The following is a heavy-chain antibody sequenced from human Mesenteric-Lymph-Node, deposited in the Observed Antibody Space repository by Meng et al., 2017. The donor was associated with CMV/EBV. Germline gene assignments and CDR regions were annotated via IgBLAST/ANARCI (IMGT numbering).Heavy chain of an antibody. V-gene: IGHV3-23*01. Sequence: GESLKISCAASGFTFSSYAMSWVRQAPGKGLEWVSAISGSGGSTYYADSVKGRFTISRDNSKNTLYLQMNSLRAEDTAVYYCAKPIAAAASYYYYGMDVWGQGTTVTVSS. CDR1: GFTFSSYA. D-gene: IGHD6-13*01. CDR3: AKPIAAAASYYYYGMDV. J-gene: IGHJ6*02. CDR2: ISGSGGST.